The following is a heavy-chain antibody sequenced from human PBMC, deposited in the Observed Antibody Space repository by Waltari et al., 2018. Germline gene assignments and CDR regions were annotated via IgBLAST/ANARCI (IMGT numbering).Heavy chain of an antibody. CDR1: GYTLTELS. Sequence: QVQLVQSGAEVKKPGASVKVSCKVSGYTLTELSMHWVRQAHGKGLEWMGGFDPEDGETIYAQKFQGRVTMTEDTSTDTAYMELSSLRSEDTAVYYCATVAQYDFWSGPTFDYWGQGTLVTVSS. V-gene: IGHV1-24*01. D-gene: IGHD3-3*01. CDR3: ATVAQYDFWSGPTFDY. CDR2: FDPEDGET. J-gene: IGHJ4*02.